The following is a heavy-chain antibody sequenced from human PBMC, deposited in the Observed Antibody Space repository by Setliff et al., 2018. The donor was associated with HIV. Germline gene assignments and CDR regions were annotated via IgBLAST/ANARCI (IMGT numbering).Heavy chain of an antibody. D-gene: IGHD2-15*01. Sequence: PGGSLRLSCAASGFTVSSNYMTWVRQAPGKGLEWVSVIYGGGSTYYADSVKGRFTISRDNSKNTLYLQMNSLRAEDTALYYCAREGGYCSGGNCYSHYLDYWGQGTLVTVSS. V-gene: IGHV3-53*01. CDR2: IYGGGST. J-gene: IGHJ4*02. CDR3: AREGGYCSGGNCYSHYLDY. CDR1: GFTVSSNY.